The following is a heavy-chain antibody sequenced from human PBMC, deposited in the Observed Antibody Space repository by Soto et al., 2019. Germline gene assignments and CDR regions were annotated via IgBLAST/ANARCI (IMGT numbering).Heavy chain of an antibody. CDR1: GASISSTDYY. CDR2: ISYSGST. V-gene: IGHV4-30-4*01. J-gene: IGHJ4*02. D-gene: IGHD2-21*01. Sequence: QVQLQESGPGLVKPSQTLSLTCTVSGASISSTDYYWSWIRQSPGKDLESIGYISYSGSTYYNPSHKSRVTISVDTSKNQFSLELSSVTAADTAVYYCARDPSSGGYCPGPCFDYWGQGSLVTVTS. CDR3: ARDPSSGGYCPGPCFDY.